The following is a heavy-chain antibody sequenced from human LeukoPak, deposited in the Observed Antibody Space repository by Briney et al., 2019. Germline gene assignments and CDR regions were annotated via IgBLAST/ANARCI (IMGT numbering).Heavy chain of an antibody. V-gene: IGHV1-8*01. Sequence: ASVEVSCKASGYTFTSYDINWVRQATGQGLEWRGWMNANNCNTGYAQKFQGRVTMTRSTSISTAYMELSSLRSEDTAVYYCARLASSSWPLYYYYGMDVWGQGTTVTVSS. CDR1: GYTFTSYD. J-gene: IGHJ6*02. CDR2: MNANNCNT. D-gene: IGHD6-13*01. CDR3: ARLASSSWPLYYYYGMDV.